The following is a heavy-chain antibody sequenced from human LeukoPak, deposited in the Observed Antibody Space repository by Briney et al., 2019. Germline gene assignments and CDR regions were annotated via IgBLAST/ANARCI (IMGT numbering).Heavy chain of an antibody. CDR2: ISSSSSTI. V-gene: IGHV3-48*04. Sequence: GGSLRLSCAASGFTFNNYNMNWVRQAPGKGLEWVSHISSSSSTIYYADAVKGRFIISRDNAKNSLYLEMNSLRAEDTAVYYCARDRGYAYVFDYWGQGTLVTVSS. CDR1: GFTFNNYN. J-gene: IGHJ4*02. CDR3: ARDRGYAYVFDY. D-gene: IGHD5-12*01.